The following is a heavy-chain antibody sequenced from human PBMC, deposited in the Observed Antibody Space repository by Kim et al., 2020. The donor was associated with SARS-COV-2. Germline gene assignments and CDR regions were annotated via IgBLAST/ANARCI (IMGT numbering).Heavy chain of an antibody. CDR2: ST. Sequence: STYYADSVKGRFTISRDNSKNTLYLQMNSLRAEDTAVYYCALSWGSAFDYWGQGTLVTVSS. J-gene: IGHJ4*02. D-gene: IGHD3-16*01. V-gene: IGHV3-23*01. CDR3: ALSWGSAFDY.